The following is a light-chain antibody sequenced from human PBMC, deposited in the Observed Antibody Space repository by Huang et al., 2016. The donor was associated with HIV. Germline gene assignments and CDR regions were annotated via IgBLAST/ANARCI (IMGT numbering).Light chain of an antibody. CDR2: ATS. CDR1: QSITTY. V-gene: IGKV1-39*01. CDR3: QQSDRTPRVYT. Sequence: DIQMTQSPSSLSASVGDRVTITCRASQSITTYLNWYQQKPGQAPKLLIYATSSLQTWVPSRFSGSGSGTDFALTISSLQPEDFATYYCQQSDRTPRVYTFGQGTKLEIK. J-gene: IGKJ2*01.